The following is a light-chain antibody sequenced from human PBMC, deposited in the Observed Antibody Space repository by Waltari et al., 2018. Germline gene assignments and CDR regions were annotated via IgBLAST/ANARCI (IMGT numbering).Light chain of an antibody. J-gene: IGLJ3*02. CDR2: SKT. CDR1: SLRIYF. V-gene: IGLV3-19*01. Sequence: SSKLTQDTAVSVALGQRVTITCQGDSLRIYFASWYQQRPGQAPKLVSYSKTQRPSGIPGRFAGSSSGDTASLTITGAQAEDEADYYCISRDSGENLLVFGGGTKLTVL. CDR3: ISRDSGENLLV.